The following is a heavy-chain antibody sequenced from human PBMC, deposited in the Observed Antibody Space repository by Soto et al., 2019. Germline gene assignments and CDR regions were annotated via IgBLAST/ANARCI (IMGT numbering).Heavy chain of an antibody. CDR1: GGSISSSSYY. D-gene: IGHD2-2*01. J-gene: IGHJ5*02. CDR3: ARQTQTKEGGALVPAASNDP. V-gene: IGHV4-39*01. CDR2: IYYSGST. Sequence: PSATLSLTCTVSGGSISSSSYYWGWIRQPPGKGLEWIGSIYYSGSTYYNPSLKSRVTISVDTSKNQFSLKLSSVTAADTAVYYFARQTQTKEGGALVPAASNDPWGQGTLVTVSS.